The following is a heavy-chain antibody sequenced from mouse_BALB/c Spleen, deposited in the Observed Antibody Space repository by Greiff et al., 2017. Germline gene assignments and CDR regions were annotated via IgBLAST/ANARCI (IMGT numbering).Heavy chain of an antibody. CDR2: IWAGGST. CDR1: GFSSTSYG. J-gene: IGHJ1*01. D-gene: IGHD1-1*01. CDR3: ARYYGSSSRYFDV. V-gene: IGHV2-9*02. Sequence: VQLQQSGPGLVAPSQSLSITCTVSGFSSTSYGVHWVRQPPGKGLEWLGVIWAGGSTNYNSALMSRLSISKDNSKSQVFLKMNSLQTDDTAMYYCARYYGSSSRYFDVWGAGTTVTVSS.